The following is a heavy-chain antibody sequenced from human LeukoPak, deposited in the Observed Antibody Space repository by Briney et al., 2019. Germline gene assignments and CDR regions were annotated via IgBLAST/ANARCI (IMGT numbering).Heavy chain of an antibody. V-gene: IGHV3-30*02. CDR1: GFTFTSYG. D-gene: IGHD3-3*01. CDR2: IRYDGTNK. CDR3: AKVGFLESPEYHYSMDV. J-gene: IGHJ6*03. Sequence: GGSLRLSCAASGFTFTSYGMHWVRQAPGKGLEWVAFIRYDGTNKYYADSVKGRFTISRHNSKNTLYLQMNGLRVEDTAVYYCAKVGFLESPEYHYSMDVWGKGTTVTVSS.